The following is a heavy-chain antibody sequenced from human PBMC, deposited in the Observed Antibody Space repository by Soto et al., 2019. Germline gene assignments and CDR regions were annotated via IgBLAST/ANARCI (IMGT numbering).Heavy chain of an antibody. Sequence: QVQLVESGGGVVQPGRSLRLSCAASGFTFSSYGMHWVRQAPGKGLEWVAVISYDGSNKYYADSVKGRFTISRDNSKNTLYLQMNSLRAEDTAVYYCAKGRESYRARSAADYWGQGTLVTVSS. D-gene: IGHD2-2*01. CDR3: AKGRESYRARSAADY. V-gene: IGHV3-30*18. CDR2: ISYDGSNK. J-gene: IGHJ4*02. CDR1: GFTFSSYG.